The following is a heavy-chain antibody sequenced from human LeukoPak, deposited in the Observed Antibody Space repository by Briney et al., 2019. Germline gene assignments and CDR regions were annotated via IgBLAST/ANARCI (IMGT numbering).Heavy chain of an antibody. V-gene: IGHV4-4*07. CDR2: IYTSGST. CDR1: GGSISSYY. CDR3: AKDRGIFGVTNFDY. D-gene: IGHD3-3*01. Sequence: PSETLSLTCTVSGGSISSYYWSWIRQPAGKGLEWIGRIYTSGSTNYNPSLKSRVTMSVDTSKNQFSLKLSSVTAADTAVYYCAKDRGIFGVTNFDYWGQGTLVTVSS. J-gene: IGHJ4*02.